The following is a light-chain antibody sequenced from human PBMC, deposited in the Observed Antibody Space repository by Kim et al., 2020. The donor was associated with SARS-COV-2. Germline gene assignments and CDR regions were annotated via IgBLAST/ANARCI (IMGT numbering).Light chain of an antibody. CDR3: GTWDSSLSAVV. J-gene: IGLJ2*01. V-gene: IGLV1-51*01. Sequence: QSVLTQPPSVSAAPGQKVTISCSGSSSNIGNNYVSWYQQLPGTAPKLLIYDNDKRPSGIPDRFSGSKSGTSATLGITGLQTGDEADYHRGTWDSSLSAVVFGGGTKLTVL. CDR1: SSNIGNNY. CDR2: DND.